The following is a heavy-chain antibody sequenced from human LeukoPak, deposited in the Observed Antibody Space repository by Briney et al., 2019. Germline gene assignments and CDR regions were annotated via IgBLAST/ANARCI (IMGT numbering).Heavy chain of an antibody. V-gene: IGHV1-18*01. CDR3: ARDGDSSGYYPSDY. CDR1: GYTFTSYG. J-gene: IGHJ4*02. D-gene: IGHD3-22*01. Sequence: ASVNVSFKASGYTFTSYGISWVRQAPGQGLEWMGWISAYNGNTNYAQKLQGRVTMTTDTSTSTAYMELRSLRSDDTAVYYCARDGDSSGYYPSDYWGQGTLVTVSS. CDR2: ISAYNGNT.